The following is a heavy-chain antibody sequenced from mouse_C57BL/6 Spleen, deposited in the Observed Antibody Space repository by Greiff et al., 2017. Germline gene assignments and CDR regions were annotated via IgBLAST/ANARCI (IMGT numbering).Heavy chain of an antibody. D-gene: IGHD1-1*01. CDR3: ARWGLYYGTFYAMDY. Sequence: EVKLVESGGGLVKPGGSLKLSCAASGFTFSDYGMHWVRQAPEKGLEWVAYISSGSSTIYYADTVKGRFTISRDNAKNTLFLQMTSLRSEDTAMYYCARWGLYYGTFYAMDYWGQGTSVTVSS. CDR1: GFTFSDYG. CDR2: ISSGSSTI. V-gene: IGHV5-17*01. J-gene: IGHJ4*01.